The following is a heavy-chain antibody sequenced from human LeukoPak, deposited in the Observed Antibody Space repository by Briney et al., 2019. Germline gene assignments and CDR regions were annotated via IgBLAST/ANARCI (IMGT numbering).Heavy chain of an antibody. D-gene: IGHD3-10*01. CDR1: GGSISSGSYY. CDR3: AREGPNLLRSITMVRGGERNWFDP. V-gene: IGHV4-61*02. Sequence: SETLSLTCTVSGGSISSGSYYWSWIRQPAGKGLEWIGRIYTSGSTNYNPSLKSRVTISVDTSKNQFSLKLSSVTAADTAVYYCAREGPNLLRSITMVRGGERNWFDPWGQGTLVTVSS. J-gene: IGHJ5*02. CDR2: IYTSGST.